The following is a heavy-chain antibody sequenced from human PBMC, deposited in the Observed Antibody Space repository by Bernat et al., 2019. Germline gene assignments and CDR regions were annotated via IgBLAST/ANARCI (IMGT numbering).Heavy chain of an antibody. J-gene: IGHJ4*02. CDR3: ARSSSWYRPFDY. CDR1: GGSFSGYY. V-gene: IGHV4-34*01. D-gene: IGHD6-13*01. Sequence: QVQLQQWGARLLKPSETLSLTCAVYGGSFSGYYWSWIRQPPGKGLEWIGEINHSGSTNYNPSLKSRVTISVDTSKNQFSLKLSSVTAADTAVYYCARSSSWYRPFDYWGQGTLVTVSS. CDR2: INHSGST.